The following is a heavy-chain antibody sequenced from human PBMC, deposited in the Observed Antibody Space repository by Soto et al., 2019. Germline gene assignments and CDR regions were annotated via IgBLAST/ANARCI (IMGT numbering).Heavy chain of an antibody. CDR3: ARWGTTGGLVV. CDR2: TSYDGSNK. Sequence: QVQLVESGGGVVQPGTSLRVSCVGSGFTFRSYVIHWVRQAPGKGLEWVALTSYDGSNKYYDDSVRGRFTISRDNSRNTVDLQMDSLRLEDTGLYFCARWGTTGGLVVWGQGTLVSVSS. CDR1: GFTFRSYV. V-gene: IGHV3-30*19. D-gene: IGHD3-16*01. J-gene: IGHJ1*01.